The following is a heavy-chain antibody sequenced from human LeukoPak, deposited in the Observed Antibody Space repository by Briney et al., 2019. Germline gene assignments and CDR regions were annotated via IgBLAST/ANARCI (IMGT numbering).Heavy chain of an antibody. V-gene: IGHV1-18*01. Sequence: GASVKVSCKASGYTFTKYGINWLRQAPGHGVEGMGWISAYNGNTNYAQRLQGRVTMTTDTSTSTAYMELRILRSDDTAVYYCARNGYDSSGYYNMGAFDIWGQGTMVTVSS. CDR2: ISAYNGNT. D-gene: IGHD3-22*01. CDR3: ARNGYDSSGYYNMGAFDI. J-gene: IGHJ3*02. CDR1: GYTFTKYG.